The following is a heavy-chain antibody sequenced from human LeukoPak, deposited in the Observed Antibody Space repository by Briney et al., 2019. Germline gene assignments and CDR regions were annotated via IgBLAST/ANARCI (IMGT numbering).Heavy chain of an antibody. CDR1: GGSFSGYY. Sequence: SETLSLTCAVYGGSFSGYYWSWIRQPPGKGLEWIGEINHSGSTNYNPSLKSRVTISVDTSKNQLSLKLSSVTAADTAVYYCARVGGWYLQYYFDYWGQGTLVTVSP. CDR3: ARVGGWYLQYYFDY. D-gene: IGHD6-19*01. CDR2: INHSGST. V-gene: IGHV4-34*01. J-gene: IGHJ4*02.